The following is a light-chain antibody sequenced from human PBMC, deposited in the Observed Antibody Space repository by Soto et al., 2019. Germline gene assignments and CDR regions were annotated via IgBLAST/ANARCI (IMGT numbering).Light chain of an antibody. CDR3: SSYTSSSTGV. CDR2: EVS. CDR1: SSDVGGYNS. J-gene: IGLJ3*02. V-gene: IGLV2-14*01. Sequence: QSVLTQPASVSGSPGQSITISCSGTSSDVGGYNSVSWYQQHPGKAPKLMIYEVSNRPSGVSNRFSGSKSGNTASLTISGLQADDEADYYCSSYTSSSTGVFGGGTKLTVL.